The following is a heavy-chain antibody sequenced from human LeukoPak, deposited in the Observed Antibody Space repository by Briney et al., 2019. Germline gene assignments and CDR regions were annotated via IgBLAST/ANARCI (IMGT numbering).Heavy chain of an antibody. CDR3: ARLLWSGYYTGYFDY. V-gene: IGHV1-24*01. J-gene: IGHJ4*02. D-gene: IGHD3-3*01. CDR2: FDPEDGET. CDR1: GYTLTELS. Sequence: ASVKVSCKVSGYTLTELSMHWVRQAPGKGLEWMGGFDPEDGETIYAQKFQGRVTITTDESTSTAYMELSSLRSEDTAVYYCARLLWSGYYTGYFDYWGQGTLVTVSS.